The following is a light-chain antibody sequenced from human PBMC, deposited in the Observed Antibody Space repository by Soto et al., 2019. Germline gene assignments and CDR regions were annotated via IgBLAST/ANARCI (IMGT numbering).Light chain of an antibody. J-gene: IGKJ3*01. CDR2: GAS. CDR3: QQYGASPFS. CDR1: ESIYINS. V-gene: IGKV3-20*01. Sequence: EIVLTQSPGTLSLSPGESATLSCKASESIYINSFAWYYQKPGQPPRLLIYGASTRSTAIPDRFSGSGSGTDFVLSIDRLEVEDSGIYYCQQYGASPFSFGPGTRVDI.